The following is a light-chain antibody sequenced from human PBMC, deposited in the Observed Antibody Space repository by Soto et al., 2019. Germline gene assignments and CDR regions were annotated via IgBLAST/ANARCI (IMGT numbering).Light chain of an antibody. Sequence: SVLCQPASVSGSPRQSITISCTGTSSDVGGFEYVSWYQHQPGKAPKLIIYDVTKRPSGVSNRFSGSKSGNTASLTISGIQAEDEGDYYCGSITRSSTSVFGTGTKVTVL. J-gene: IGLJ1*01. CDR1: SSDVGGFEY. V-gene: IGLV2-14*01. CDR2: DVT. CDR3: GSITRSSTSV.